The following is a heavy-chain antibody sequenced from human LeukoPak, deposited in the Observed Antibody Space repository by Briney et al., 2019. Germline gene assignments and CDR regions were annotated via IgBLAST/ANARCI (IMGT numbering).Heavy chain of an antibody. V-gene: IGHV1-69*04. D-gene: IGHD1-1*01. CDR2: IIPILGIA. Sequence: SVKLSCKASGGSFSSYAISWLRQAPGQALKWMGRIIPILGIANYAQKFQGRVTITADKSTSTAYMELSSLRSEDTAVYYCARDELERAFDIWGQGTMVTVSS. CDR3: ARDELERAFDI. CDR1: GGSFSSYA. J-gene: IGHJ3*02.